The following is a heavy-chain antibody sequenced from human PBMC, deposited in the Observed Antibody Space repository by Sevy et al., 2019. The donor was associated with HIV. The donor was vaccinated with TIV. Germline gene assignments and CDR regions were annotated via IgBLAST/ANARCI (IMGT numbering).Heavy chain of an antibody. Sequence: ASVKVSCKASGYSFTGYYIHWVRQAPGQGLEWMGWINPNSGGTNYAQKFQGWVTMTRDTSNTTAYMELSRLRSDDTAVYYCARVLLISSRNRDPGPLRHWGQGTLVTVSS. CDR2: INPNSGGT. V-gene: IGHV1-2*04. CDR3: ARVLLISSRNRDPGPLRH. J-gene: IGHJ4*02. CDR1: GYSFTGYY. D-gene: IGHD6-13*01.